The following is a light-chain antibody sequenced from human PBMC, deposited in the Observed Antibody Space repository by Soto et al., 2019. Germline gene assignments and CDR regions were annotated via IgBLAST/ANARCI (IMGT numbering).Light chain of an antibody. CDR1: QEISTH. V-gene: IGKV1-16*02. CDR3: QQYHNYPVT. Sequence: DTQMTQSPSSLSASVGDRVTITCRASQEISTHLAWFQQKPGKPPKSLIYDASCLQSGVPSKFSGSGSGTDFTLTISSLQPEDFATYYCQQYHNYPVTFGGGTKVEIK. J-gene: IGKJ4*01. CDR2: DAS.